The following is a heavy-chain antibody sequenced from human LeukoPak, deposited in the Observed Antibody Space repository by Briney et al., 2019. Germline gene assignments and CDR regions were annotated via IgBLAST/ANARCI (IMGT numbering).Heavy chain of an antibody. CDR1: AFTFSKVW. J-gene: IGHJ1*01. V-gene: IGHV3-15*01. CDR3: TTDLSELDDSGYYSKYFHH. Sequence: GRCLRPSCAAAAFTFSKVWMSSVRQDPGKGLEWVGRIKIKTDGGTIDYAAPVKGRFTISRDDSKVTLFLQMNSLKTEDKAVYYCTTDLSELDDSGYYSKYFHHWGQGTLVSVSS. CDR2: IKIKTDGGTI. D-gene: IGHD3-22*01.